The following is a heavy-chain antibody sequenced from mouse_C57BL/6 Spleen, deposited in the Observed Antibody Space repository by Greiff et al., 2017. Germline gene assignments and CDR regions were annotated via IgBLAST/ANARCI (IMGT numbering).Heavy chain of an antibody. Sequence: VQRVESGPGLVAPSQSLSITCTVSGFSLTSYAISWVRQPPGKGLEWLGVIWTGGGTNYNSALKSRLSISKDNSKSQVFLKMNSLQTDDTARYYCARSPSGSSSIAMDYWGQGTSVTVSS. V-gene: IGHV2-9-1*01. J-gene: IGHJ4*01. CDR3: ARSPSGSSSIAMDY. CDR2: IWTGGGT. D-gene: IGHD1-1*01. CDR1: GFSLTSYA.